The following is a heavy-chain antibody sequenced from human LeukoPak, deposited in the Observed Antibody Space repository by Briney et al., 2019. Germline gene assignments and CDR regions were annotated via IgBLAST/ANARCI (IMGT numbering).Heavy chain of an antibody. CDR2: IYTSGST. J-gene: IGHJ6*03. CDR3: ALSYYYYYMDV. Sequence: PSESLSLTCTVSGGSISSGSYYWSWIRQPAGKGLEWIGRIYTSGSTNYNPSLKSRVTISVDTSKNQFSLKLSSVTAADTAVYYCALSYYYYYMDVWGKGTTVTVSS. V-gene: IGHV4-61*02. CDR1: GGSISSGSYY.